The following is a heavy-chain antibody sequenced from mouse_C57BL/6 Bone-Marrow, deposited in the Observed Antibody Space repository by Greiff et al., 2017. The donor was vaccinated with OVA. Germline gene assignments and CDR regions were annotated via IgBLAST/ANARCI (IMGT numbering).Heavy chain of an antibody. CDR1: GFSFNTYA. Sequence: EVQLVESGGGLVQPKGSLKLSCAASGFSFNTYAMNWVRQAPGKGLEWVARIRSKSNNYATYYADSVKDRFTISRDDSESMLYLQMNNLKTEDTAMYYCVRQGIYYGYAMDYWGQGTSVTVSS. CDR2: IRSKSNNYAT. CDR3: VRQGIYYGYAMDY. V-gene: IGHV10-1*01. J-gene: IGHJ4*01. D-gene: IGHD2-1*01.